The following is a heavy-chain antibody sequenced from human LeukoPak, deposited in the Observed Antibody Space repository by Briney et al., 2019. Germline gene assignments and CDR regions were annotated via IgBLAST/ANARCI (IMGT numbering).Heavy chain of an antibody. V-gene: IGHV4-31*03. D-gene: IGHD4-11*01. Sequence: PSETLSLTCTVSGGSISSGGYYWSWIRQHPGKGLEWVGFIYHTGSTHYNPSLKSRITISVDTSDNQFSLRLTSVTAADTAVYYCARGDYSNYMFDPWGQGTLVTVPS. CDR2: IYHTGST. J-gene: IGHJ5*02. CDR3: ARGDYSNYMFDP. CDR1: GGSISSGGYY.